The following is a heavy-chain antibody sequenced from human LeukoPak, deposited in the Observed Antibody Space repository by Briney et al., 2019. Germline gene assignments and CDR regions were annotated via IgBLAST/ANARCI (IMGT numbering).Heavy chain of an antibody. CDR1: GFTFSSYG. J-gene: IGHJ4*02. CDR3: AKPTFGMVYSCGSPYFDY. D-gene: IGHD5-18*01. CDR2: ISYDGSNK. Sequence: GRSLRLSCAASGFTFSSYGMHWVRQAPGKGLEWVAVISYDGSNKYYADSVKGRFTISRDNSKNTLYLQTNSLRAEDTAVYYCAKPTFGMVYSCGSPYFDYWGQGTLVTVSS. V-gene: IGHV3-30*18.